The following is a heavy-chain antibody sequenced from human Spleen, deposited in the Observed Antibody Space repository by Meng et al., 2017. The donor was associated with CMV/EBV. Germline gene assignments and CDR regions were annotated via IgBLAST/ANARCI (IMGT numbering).Heavy chain of an antibody. Sequence: GESLKISCAASGFTFGSYAMSWLRQSPGKGLEWVSTIGRSVDGTYFYEDSVKGRFTISRHDAKNTLFLRMNSLRPEDTAVYFCAKCGGGVGPRFFRPVGHPETWGRGTLVTVSS. J-gene: IGHJ4*02. CDR2: IGRSVDGT. D-gene: IGHD1-26*01. CDR3: AKCGGGVGPRFFRPVGHPET. CDR1: GFTFGSYA. V-gene: IGHV3-23*01.